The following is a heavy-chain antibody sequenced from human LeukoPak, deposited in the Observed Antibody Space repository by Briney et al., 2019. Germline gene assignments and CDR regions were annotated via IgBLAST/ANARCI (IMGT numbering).Heavy chain of an antibody. CDR2: IYYSGNT. V-gene: IGHV4-59*08. D-gene: IGHD4-17*01. CDR3: ARLPTVTTMGY. Sequence: PSETLSLTCTVSGGSISTYYWSWIRQPSGKGLEWIGYIYYSGNTNYNPSLKSRVTISIDTSKSQFSLKLTSVTAADTAVYYCARLPTVTTMGYWGQGTPVTVSS. CDR1: GGSISTYY. J-gene: IGHJ4*02.